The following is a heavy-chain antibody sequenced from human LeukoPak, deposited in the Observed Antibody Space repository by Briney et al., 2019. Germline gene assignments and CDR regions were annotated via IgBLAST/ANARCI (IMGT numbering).Heavy chain of an antibody. CDR1: GGSISSYY. CDR2: IYYSGST. J-gene: IGHJ4*02. D-gene: IGHD3-22*01. CDR3: ARSNYYDSSGYYVH. Sequence: SGTLSLTCTVSGGSISSYYWSWIRQPPGKGLEWIGYIYYSGSTNYNPSLKSRVTISVDTSKNQFSLKLSSVTAADTAVYYCARSNYYDSSGYYVHWGQGTLVTVSS. V-gene: IGHV4-59*01.